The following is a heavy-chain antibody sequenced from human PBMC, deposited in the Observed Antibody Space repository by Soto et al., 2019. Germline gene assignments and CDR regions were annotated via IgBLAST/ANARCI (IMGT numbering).Heavy chain of an antibody. CDR1: GGASTAYY. V-gene: IGHV4-4*07. Sequence: SEALSRTCTVSGGASTAYYWSWIRQPVGEGLQWIGRVYSTGSTNYNPSLRSRVTMSVDTSQNQFFLRLSSVTAADTAVYYCARDEYYDSNNWFDHWGQGILVTVSS. CDR3: ARDEYYDSNNWFDH. D-gene: IGHD3-22*01. CDR2: VYSTGST. J-gene: IGHJ5*02.